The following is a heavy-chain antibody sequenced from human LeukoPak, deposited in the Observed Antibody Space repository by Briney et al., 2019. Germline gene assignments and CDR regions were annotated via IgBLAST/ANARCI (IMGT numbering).Heavy chain of an antibody. CDR2: INHSGSH. CDR3: ARIAARRRDAFDI. CDR1: GGSVSGYY. V-gene: IGHV4-34*01. D-gene: IGHD6-6*01. J-gene: IGHJ3*02. Sequence: SDSLSLTCAVYGGSVSGYYGGWIRPPPGKGLEWVGEINHSGSHNYNPSLKSRVTISVDTSKNQFSLKLSSVTAADTAVYYCARIAARRRDAFDIWGQGTMVTVSS.